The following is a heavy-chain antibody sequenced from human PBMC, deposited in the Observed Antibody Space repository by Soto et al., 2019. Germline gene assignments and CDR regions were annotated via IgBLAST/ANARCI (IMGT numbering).Heavy chain of an antibody. CDR2: ISSSSSTI. Sequence: PGGSLRLSCAASGFTFCSYSMNWVRQAPGKGLEWVSYISSSSSTIYYADSVKGRFTISRDNAKNSLYLQMNSLRDEDTAVYYCARDCCDELNGGSYDAFDIWGQGTMVTVSS. D-gene: IGHD3-16*01. CDR3: ARDCCDELNGGSYDAFDI. V-gene: IGHV3-48*02. CDR1: GFTFCSYS. J-gene: IGHJ3*02.